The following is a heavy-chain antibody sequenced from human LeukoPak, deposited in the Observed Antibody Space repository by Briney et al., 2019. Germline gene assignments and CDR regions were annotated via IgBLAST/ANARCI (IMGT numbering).Heavy chain of an antibody. CDR1: GGTFSSYA. J-gene: IGHJ4*02. V-gene: IGHV1-69*05. CDR3: ARLGIAAAGTLGY. CDR2: IIPIFGTA. D-gene: IGHD6-13*01. Sequence: ASVKVSCKASGGTFSSYAISWVRQAPGQGLEWMGGIIPIFGTANYAQKLQGRVTMTTDTSTSTAYMELRSLRSDDTAVYYCARLGIAAAGTLGYWGQGTLVTVSS.